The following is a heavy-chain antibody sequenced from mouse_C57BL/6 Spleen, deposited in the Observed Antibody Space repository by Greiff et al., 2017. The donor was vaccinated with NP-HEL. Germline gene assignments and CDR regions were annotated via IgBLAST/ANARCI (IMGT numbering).Heavy chain of an antibody. CDR2: IYPGDGDT. CDR3: ARNDYRV. Sequence: QVQLQQSGPELVKPGASVKISCKASGYAFSSSWMNWVKQRPGKGLEWIGRIYPGDGDTNYNGKFKGKATLTADKSSSTAYMQLSSLTSEDSAVYFCARNDYRVWGTGTTVTVSS. J-gene: IGHJ1*03. CDR1: GYAFSSSW. V-gene: IGHV1-82*01. D-gene: IGHD2-4*01.